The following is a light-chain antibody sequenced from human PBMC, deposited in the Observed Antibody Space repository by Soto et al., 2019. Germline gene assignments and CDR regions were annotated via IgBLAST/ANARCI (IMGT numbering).Light chain of an antibody. V-gene: IGKV3-15*01. CDR3: QQYSSWPT. CDR2: DAS. Sequence: EIVMTQSPATLSVSPGERATLSCRASQSVSSNYLAWYQQKPGQAPRLLIYDASTRATDVPARFTGSGSATEFTLTISSLQSEDFALYFCQQYSSWPTFGGGTKVDIK. CDR1: QSVSSN. J-gene: IGKJ4*01.